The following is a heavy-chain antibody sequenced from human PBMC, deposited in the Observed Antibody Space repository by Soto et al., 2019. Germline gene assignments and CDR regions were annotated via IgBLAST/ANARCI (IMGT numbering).Heavy chain of an antibody. CDR1: GFTFSSYS. CDR2: ISSSSSYI. CDR3: ARDIASGYDPLFDY. Sequence: EVKLVESGGGLVKPGGSLRLSCAASGFTFSSYSMNWVRQAPGKGLECVSSISSSSSYIYYADSVKGRFTISRDNAKNSLYLQMNSLRAEDTAVYYCARDIASGYDPLFDYWGQGTLVTVSS. V-gene: IGHV3-21*01. D-gene: IGHD5-12*01. J-gene: IGHJ4*02.